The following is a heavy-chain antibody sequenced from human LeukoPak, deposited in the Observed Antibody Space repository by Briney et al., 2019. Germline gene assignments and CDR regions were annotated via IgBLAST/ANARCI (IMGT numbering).Heavy chain of an antibody. CDR1: GFTFSSYG. Sequence: GGSLRSSCAASGFTFSSYGMHWVRQAPGKGLEWLAAISYDGSNKYYADSVKGRFTISRDNSKNTPYLQMSSMRAEDTAVYYCAKGGYSSSWYGPLDYWGQGTLVTVSS. J-gene: IGHJ4*02. V-gene: IGHV3-30*18. CDR3: AKGGYSSSWYGPLDY. D-gene: IGHD6-13*01. CDR2: ISYDGSNK.